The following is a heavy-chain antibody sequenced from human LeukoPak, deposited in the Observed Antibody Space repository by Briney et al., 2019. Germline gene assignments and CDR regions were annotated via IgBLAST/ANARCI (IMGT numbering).Heavy chain of an antibody. D-gene: IGHD3-10*01. CDR3: ARWNWRGSGSYFDY. V-gene: IGHV1-3*01. J-gene: IGHJ4*02. Sequence: GASMKVSCNASGYTFTSSAMHWVRQPPGQRREWMGWINAGNGNTKYSQKFQGRVTITRDTSASTAYMELSSLRSEDTAVYYCARWNWRGSGSYFDYWGQGTLVTVSS. CDR1: GYTFTSSA. CDR2: INAGNGNT.